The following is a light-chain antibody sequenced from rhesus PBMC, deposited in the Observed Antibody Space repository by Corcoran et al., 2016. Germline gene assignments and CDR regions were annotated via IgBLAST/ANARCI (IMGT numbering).Light chain of an antibody. V-gene: IGKV1-74*01. CDR1: ENVNNY. CDR3: QHGYGTPFT. CDR2: KAS. J-gene: IGKJ3*01. Sequence: DIQMTQSPSSLSASVGDRVTITCRASENVNNYLNWYQQKPGKAPKLLIYKASTLQSGVPSRFSGSGSGTSYTFTISSLQPEDVATYYCQHGYGTPFTFGPGTKLDIK.